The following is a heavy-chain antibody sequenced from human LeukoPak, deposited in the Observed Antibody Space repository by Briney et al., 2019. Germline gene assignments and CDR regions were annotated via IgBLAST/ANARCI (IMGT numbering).Heavy chain of an antibody. D-gene: IGHD2-2*01. CDR2: IYYSGST. J-gene: IGHJ4*02. Sequence: PSETLSLTCTVSGGSISSYYWSWIRQPPGKGLEWIGYIYYSGSTNYNPSLKSRVTISVDTSKNQFSLKLSSVTAADTAVYYCARGRGYCSSTSCYYIDYWGQGTLVTVSS. CDR3: ARGRGYCSSTSCYYIDY. CDR1: GGSISSYY. V-gene: IGHV4-59*12.